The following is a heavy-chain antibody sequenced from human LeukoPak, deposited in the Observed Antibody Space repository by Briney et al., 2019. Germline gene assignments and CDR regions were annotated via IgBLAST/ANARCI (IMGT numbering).Heavy chain of an antibody. CDR1: GYTFTSNY. Sequence: VASVKVSCKASGYTFTSNYIHWVRQAPGQGLEWMGMIYPRDGSTSYAQKFQGRATVTRDTSTSTVHMELSGLRSEDTAVYYCARDQEGFDYWGQRTLVTVSS. CDR2: IYPRDGST. J-gene: IGHJ4*02. CDR3: ARDQEGFDY. V-gene: IGHV1-46*01.